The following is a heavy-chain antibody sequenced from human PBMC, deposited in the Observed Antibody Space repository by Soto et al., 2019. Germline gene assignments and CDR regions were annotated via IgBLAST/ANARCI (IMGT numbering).Heavy chain of an antibody. V-gene: IGHV3-11*01. D-gene: IGHD3-3*01. J-gene: IGHJ6*02. Sequence: GGSLRLSCAASGFTFSDYYMSWIRQAPGKGLQWVSYISSSGSTIYYADSVKGRFTISRDNAKNSLYLQMNSLRAEDTAVYYCASSYQYYDFWSGPPTGLAVWGQGTTVTVSS. CDR2: ISSSGSTI. CDR3: ASSYQYYDFWSGPPTGLAV. CDR1: GFTFSDYY.